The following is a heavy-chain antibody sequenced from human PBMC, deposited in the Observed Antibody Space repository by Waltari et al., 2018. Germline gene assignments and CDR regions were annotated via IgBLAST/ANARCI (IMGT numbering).Heavy chain of an antibody. CDR3: ARGVGCDRPDAFDI. CDR1: GGSISSYY. Sequence: QVQLQESGPGLVKPSETLSLTCTVSGGSISSYYWSWIRQPAGKGLEWLGRIYTSGSTNHNPSLKSRVTMSVDTSKNQFSLKLCSVTAADTAVYYWARGVGCDRPDAFDIWGQGTMVTVSS. D-gene: IGHD1-26*01. CDR2: IYTSGST. V-gene: IGHV4-4*07. J-gene: IGHJ3*02.